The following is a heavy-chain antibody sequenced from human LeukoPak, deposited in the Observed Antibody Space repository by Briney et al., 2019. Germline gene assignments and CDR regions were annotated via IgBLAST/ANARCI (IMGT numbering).Heavy chain of an antibody. D-gene: IGHD3-3*01. CDR2: IRSKAYGGTT. V-gene: IGHV3-49*03. CDR3: TRVPALDNFWSGYYGMDV. J-gene: IGHJ6*02. CDR1: GFTFGDYA. Sequence: GGSLRLSCTASGFTFGDYAMSWFRQAPGKGLEWVGFIRSKAYGGTTEYAASVKGRFTISRDDSKSIAYPQMNSLKTEDTAVYYCTRVPALDNFWSGYYGMDVWGQGTTVTVSS.